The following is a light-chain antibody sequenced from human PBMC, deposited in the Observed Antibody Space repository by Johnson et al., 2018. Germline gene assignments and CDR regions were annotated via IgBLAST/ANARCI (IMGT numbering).Light chain of an antibody. CDR2: ENN. J-gene: IGLJ1*01. V-gene: IGLV1-51*02. CDR1: SSNIGNNY. Sequence: QSVLTQPPSVSAAPGQKVTISCSGSSSNIGNNYVSWYQQLPGTAPKLLIYENNKRPSGIPDRFSGSKSGTSATLGIPGLPTGDEADYYCGTWDSSLSAGNVFVTGTKVTVL. CDR3: GTWDSSLSAGNV.